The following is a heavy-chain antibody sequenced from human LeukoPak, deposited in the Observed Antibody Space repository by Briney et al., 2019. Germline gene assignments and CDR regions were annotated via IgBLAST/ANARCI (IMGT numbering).Heavy chain of an antibody. Sequence: GGSLRLSCAASGFTFSTYALHWVRQAPGKGLEFVSGVNSNGGNTYYSNSVKGRFTISRDNSKNTLYLQMGSLRPEDMAVYHCARVILTGYYYDSWGQGTLVTVSS. CDR2: VNSNGGNT. J-gene: IGHJ4*02. D-gene: IGHD3-9*01. CDR1: GFTFSTYA. CDR3: ARVILTGYYYDS. V-gene: IGHV3-64*01.